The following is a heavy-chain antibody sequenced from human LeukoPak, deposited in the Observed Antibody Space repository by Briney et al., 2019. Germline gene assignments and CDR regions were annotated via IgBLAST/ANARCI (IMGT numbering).Heavy chain of an antibody. CDR2: ISAYNGNT. D-gene: IGHD2-2*01. J-gene: IGHJ4*02. V-gene: IGHV1-18*01. CDR1: GYTFTSYG. CDR3: ARVGYCSSISCYAGDY. Sequence: GASVKVSCKASGYTFTSYGISWVRQAPGQGLEWMGWISAYNGNTNYAQKLQGRVTMTTDTSTSTAYMELRSLRSDDTAVYYCARVGYCSSISCYAGDYWGQGTLVTVSS.